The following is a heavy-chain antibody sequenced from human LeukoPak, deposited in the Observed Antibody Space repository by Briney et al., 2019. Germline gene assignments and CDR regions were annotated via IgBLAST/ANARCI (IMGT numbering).Heavy chain of an antibody. CDR2: FSYSGST. J-gene: IGHJ4*02. Sequence: PSETLSLTCTVSGGSISSYYWSWIRQPPGKGLEWIGYFSYSGSTNYNPSLKSRVTVSVDTSKNQFSLKLSSATAADTAVYHCARGPLDSGYTYFDYWGQGTLVTVSS. V-gene: IGHV4-59*01. D-gene: IGHD5-12*01. CDR3: ARGPLDSGYTYFDY. CDR1: GGSISSYY.